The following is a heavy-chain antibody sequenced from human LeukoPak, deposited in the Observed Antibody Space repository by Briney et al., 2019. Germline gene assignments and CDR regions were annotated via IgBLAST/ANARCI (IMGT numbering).Heavy chain of an antibody. V-gene: IGHV4-59*08. CDR3: ARHGSSSSWYVDN. CDR1: GGSISSYY. J-gene: IGHJ4*02. D-gene: IGHD6-13*01. CDR2: IYYSGST. Sequence: PETLSLTCTVSGGSISSYYWSWIRQPPGKGLEWIGYIYYSGSTDYNPSLKSRVTISVDTSKNQFSLKLSSVTAADTAVYYCARHGSSSSWYVDNWGQGTLVTVSS.